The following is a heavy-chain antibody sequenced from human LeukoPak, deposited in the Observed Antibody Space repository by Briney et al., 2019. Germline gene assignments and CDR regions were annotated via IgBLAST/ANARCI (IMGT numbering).Heavy chain of an antibody. V-gene: IGHV3-48*03. D-gene: IGHD6-19*01. Sequence: GGSLRLSCAASGFTFSSYEMNWVRQAPGKGLEWVSYISSSGRTMYYADSVKGRFTISRDNSKNTLYLQMNSLRAEDTAVYYCARDEVAVAGSFYFDYWGQGTLVTVSS. CDR1: GFTFSSYE. CDR2: ISSSGRTM. CDR3: ARDEVAVAGSFYFDY. J-gene: IGHJ4*02.